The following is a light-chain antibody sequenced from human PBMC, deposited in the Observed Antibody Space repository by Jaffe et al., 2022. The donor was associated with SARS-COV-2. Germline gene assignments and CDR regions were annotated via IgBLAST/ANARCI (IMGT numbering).Light chain of an antibody. V-gene: IGKV3-11*01. CDR3: QQGSTWPLT. CDR1: QSFNNY. Sequence: EIVLTQSPATLSLSPGERATLSCRASQSFNNYLAWYQQKPGQAPRLLIYDASNRATGIPARFSGSGSGTDFTLTISSLEPEDLAVYYCQQGSTWPLTFGGGTKVEIK. J-gene: IGKJ4*01. CDR2: DAS.